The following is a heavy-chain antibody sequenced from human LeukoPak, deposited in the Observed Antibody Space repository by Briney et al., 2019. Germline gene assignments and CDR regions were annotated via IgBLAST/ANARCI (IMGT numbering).Heavy chain of an antibody. CDR3: ARAESVVPAAMDWFDP. J-gene: IGHJ5*02. Sequence: ASVKVSCKASGYTFTGHYMHWVRQAPGQGLEWMGWINPNSGGTNYAQKFQGRVTMTRDTSISTAYMELSRLRSDDTAVYYCARAESVVPAAMDWFDPWGQGNLVTVSS. CDR2: INPNSGGT. CDR1: GYTFTGHY. D-gene: IGHD2-2*01. V-gene: IGHV1-2*02.